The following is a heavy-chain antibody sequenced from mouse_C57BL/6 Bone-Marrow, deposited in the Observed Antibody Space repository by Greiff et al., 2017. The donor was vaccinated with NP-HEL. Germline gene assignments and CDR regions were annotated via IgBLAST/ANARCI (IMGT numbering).Heavy chain of an antibody. CDR2: ISDGGSYT. Sequence: EVQLVESGGGLVKPGGSLKLSCAASGFTFTSYAMSWVRQTPEKRLEWVATISDGGSYTYYTDNVKGRFTISRDNAKNNLYLQLSHLKSEDTAMYYCARDRDYYAMDYWGQGTSVTVSS. CDR3: ARDRDYYAMDY. V-gene: IGHV5-4*01. CDR1: GFTFTSYA. J-gene: IGHJ4*01.